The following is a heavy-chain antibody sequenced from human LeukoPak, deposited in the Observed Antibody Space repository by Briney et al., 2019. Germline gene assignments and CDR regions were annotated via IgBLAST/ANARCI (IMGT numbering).Heavy chain of an antibody. CDR3: ARDSESYHDF. CDR2: ISSSGSYI. CDR1: GFTFSSYS. Sequence: GGSLRLSCAASGFTFSSYSMNWVRQAPGKGLEWVPLISSSGSYIYYADSLKGRFTISRDNAKNSLYLQMNSLRAEDTAVYYCARDSESYHDFWGQGTLVTVSS. V-gene: IGHV3-21*01. D-gene: IGHD1-26*01. J-gene: IGHJ4*02.